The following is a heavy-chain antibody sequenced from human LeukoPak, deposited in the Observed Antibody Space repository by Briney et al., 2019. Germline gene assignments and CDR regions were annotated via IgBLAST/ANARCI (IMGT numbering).Heavy chain of an antibody. CDR2: IFSSGST. CDR1: GGSISSSY. CDR3: ATTHYDILTAYYGYFDY. Sequence: SETLSLICTVSGGSISSSYWSCIRRPPREGLEGFGYIFSSGSTNYNPSLKSRVTISVDTSKNQFSLHLNSVTAADTAVYYCATTHYDILTAYYGYFDYWGQGALVTVSS. D-gene: IGHD3-9*01. V-gene: IGHV4-59*08. J-gene: IGHJ4*02.